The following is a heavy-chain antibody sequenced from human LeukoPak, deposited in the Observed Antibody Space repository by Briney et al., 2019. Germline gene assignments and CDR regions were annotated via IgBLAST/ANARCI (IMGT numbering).Heavy chain of an antibody. V-gene: IGHV4-34*01. CDR2: INHSGST. J-gene: IGHJ5*02. CDR3: ARYPHGSGSYKRKNWFDP. Sequence: SETLSLTCAVYGGSFSGYYWSWIRQPPGKGLEWIGEINHSGSTNYNPSLKSRVTISVDTSKNQFSLKLSSVTAADTAVYYCARYPHGSGSYKRKNWFDPWGQGTLVTVSS. D-gene: IGHD3-10*01. CDR1: GGSFSGYY.